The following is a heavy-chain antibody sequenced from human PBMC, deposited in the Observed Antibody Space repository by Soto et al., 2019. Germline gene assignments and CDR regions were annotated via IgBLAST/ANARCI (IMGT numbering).Heavy chain of an antibody. Sequence: SETLSLTCTVSGASISSGDYYWSWIRQPPGKGLEWIGYIYHSGRTYYNPSLKSRVTISVDTSRNQFSLTLSSVAAADTAVYYCARVPVTANSAYYPNWFDPWGQGTLVTVSS. CDR1: GASISSGDYY. J-gene: IGHJ5*02. CDR2: IYHSGRT. CDR3: ARVPVTANSAYYPNWFDP. D-gene: IGHD3-22*01. V-gene: IGHV4-30-4*01.